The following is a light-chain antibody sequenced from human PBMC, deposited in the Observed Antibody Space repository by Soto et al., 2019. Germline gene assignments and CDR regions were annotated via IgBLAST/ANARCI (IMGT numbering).Light chain of an antibody. CDR2: AAC. CDR3: QQSDSTSWT. CDR1: QSISSY. V-gene: IGKV1-39*01. Sequence: DIQMTQSPSSLSASVGDRVTITCRASQSISSYLNWYQQKPGKAPKLLIYAACSLQSGVPSRFSGSGSGTDFTLTISSLQPEDFATYYCQQSDSTSWTFGQGTKVEIK. J-gene: IGKJ1*01.